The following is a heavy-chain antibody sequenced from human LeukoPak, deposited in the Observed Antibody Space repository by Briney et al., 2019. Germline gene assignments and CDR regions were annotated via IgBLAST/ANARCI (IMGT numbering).Heavy chain of an antibody. Sequence: PGGSLRLSCAASAFTVSSNYMSWVRQAPGKGLEWVSVIYGGGSTYYADSVKGRFTISRDNSKNTLYLQMNSLRAEDTAVYYCARESREPVAGSEYFQHWGQGTLVTVSS. D-gene: IGHD6-19*01. CDR1: AFTVSSNY. CDR3: ARESREPVAGSEYFQH. J-gene: IGHJ1*01. CDR2: IYGGGST. V-gene: IGHV3-53*01.